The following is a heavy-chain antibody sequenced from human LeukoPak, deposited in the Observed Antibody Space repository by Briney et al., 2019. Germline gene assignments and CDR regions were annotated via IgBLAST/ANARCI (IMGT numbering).Heavy chain of an antibody. CDR1: GFTFSSYS. J-gene: IGHJ3*02. Sequence: PGGSLRLSCAASGFTFSSYSMNWVRQAPGKGLEWVSSISSSSSSYIYYADSVKGRFTISRDNAKNSLYLQMNSLRAMDTAVYYCAEYGDYDLGAFDIWGQGTMVTVSS. V-gene: IGHV3-21*01. CDR2: ISSSSSSYI. D-gene: IGHD4-17*01. CDR3: AEYGDYDLGAFDI.